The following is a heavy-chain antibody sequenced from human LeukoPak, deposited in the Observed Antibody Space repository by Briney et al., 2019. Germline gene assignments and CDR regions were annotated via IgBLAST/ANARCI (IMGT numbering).Heavy chain of an antibody. Sequence: GGSLRLSCAASGFTFSSYWMSWVRQAPGKGLEWVANIKQDGSEKYYVDSVKGRFTISRDNAKNSLYLQMNSLRAEDTAVYYCTTVWYYEGFDYWGQGTLITVSS. CDR1: GFTFSSYW. V-gene: IGHV3-7*01. CDR3: TTVWYYEGFDY. D-gene: IGHD3-22*01. CDR2: IKQDGSEK. J-gene: IGHJ4*02.